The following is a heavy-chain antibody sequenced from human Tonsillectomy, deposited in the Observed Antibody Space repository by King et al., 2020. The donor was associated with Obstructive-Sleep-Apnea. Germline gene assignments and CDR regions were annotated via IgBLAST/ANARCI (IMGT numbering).Heavy chain of an antibody. Sequence: QLQESGPGLVKPSETLSLTCSVSGGAIRSNSYYWGWIRQPPGKGLEWIGNIHYSGSTYYNPSLKSRVTISVDTSKNQFSLKLSSVTAADTAVYYCARDSFSSSWYLYYFAYWCQGILVTVSS. J-gene: IGHJ4*02. CDR1: GGAIRSNSYY. CDR3: ARDSFSSSWYLYYFAY. V-gene: IGHV4-39*07. CDR2: IHYSGST. D-gene: IGHD6-13*01.